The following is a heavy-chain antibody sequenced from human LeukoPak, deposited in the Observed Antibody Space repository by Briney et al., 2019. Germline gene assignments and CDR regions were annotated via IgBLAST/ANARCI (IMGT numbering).Heavy chain of an antibody. J-gene: IGHJ4*02. CDR3: ATSYYYDSSGYTY. D-gene: IGHD3-22*01. CDR2: IYHSGST. CDR1: GGSISSSNW. V-gene: IGHV4-4*02. Sequence: SGTLSLTCAVSGGSISSSNWWSWVRQPPGKGLEWIGEIYHSGSTNYNPSLKSRVTISVDKSKNQFSLKLSSVTAAGTAVYYCATSYYYDSSGYTYWGQGTLVTVSS.